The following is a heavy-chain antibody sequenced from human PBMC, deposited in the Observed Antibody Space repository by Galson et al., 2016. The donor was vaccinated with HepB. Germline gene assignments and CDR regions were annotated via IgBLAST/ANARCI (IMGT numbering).Heavy chain of an antibody. J-gene: IGHJ1*01. CDR2: IKPDGSER. CDR3: ALYYYDSTGFVEYFQH. Sequence: SLRLSCATSGFTFGSVWMSWVRQAPGKGLEWVANIKPDGSERYYVDSLKGRFTISRDNAENSLNLQMNYLRAEDTAVYFCALYYYDSTGFVEYFQHWGQGTRVTVSS. D-gene: IGHD3-22*01. CDR1: GFTFGSVW. V-gene: IGHV3-7*03.